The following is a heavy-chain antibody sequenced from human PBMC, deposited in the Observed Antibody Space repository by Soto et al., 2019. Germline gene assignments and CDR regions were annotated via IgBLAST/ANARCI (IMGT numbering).Heavy chain of an antibody. J-gene: IGHJ3*02. D-gene: IGHD2-2*01. CDR1: GFTGGSNY. V-gene: IGHV3-53*01. Sequence: GGSLRLSCAGSGFTGGSNYMSWVRQAPGKGLEWVSVIYSGGSTYYADSVKGRFTISRDNSKNTLYLQMNSLRAEDTAVYYCARDQANCSSTSCYGYDAFDIWGQGTMVTVS. CDR2: IYSGGST. CDR3: ARDQANCSSTSCYGYDAFDI.